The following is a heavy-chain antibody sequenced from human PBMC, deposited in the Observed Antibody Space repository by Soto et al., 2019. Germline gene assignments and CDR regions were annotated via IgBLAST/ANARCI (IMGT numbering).Heavy chain of an antibody. Sequence: EVQLLESGGGLVQPGGSLRLSCAASGFTFSTYVMNWVRQAPGKGLEWVSGIGGSGGSTYYADSVKGRFTISRDNSKNTLYLQMNSLRAEDTAVYYCAKDVLQTYYYDSSGDEYFQHWGQGTLVTVSS. J-gene: IGHJ1*01. CDR1: GFTFSTYV. D-gene: IGHD3-22*01. CDR2: IGGSGGST. V-gene: IGHV3-23*01. CDR3: AKDVLQTYYYDSSGDEYFQH.